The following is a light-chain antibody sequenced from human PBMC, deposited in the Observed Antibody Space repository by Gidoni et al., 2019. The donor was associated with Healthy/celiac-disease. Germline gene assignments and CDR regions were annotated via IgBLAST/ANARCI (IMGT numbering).Light chain of an antibody. V-gene: IGKV1-13*02. CDR1: QGISSY. CDR3: QQSYSYPHT. J-gene: IGKJ1*01. Sequence: AIQLTQSPSSLSASVGDRVTITCRASQGISSYLAWYQQKPGKAPELLIYAASTLESGVPSRFSGSGSGTDFTLTISSLQPEDFATYYCQQSYSYPHTFGQGTKVEIK. CDR2: AAS.